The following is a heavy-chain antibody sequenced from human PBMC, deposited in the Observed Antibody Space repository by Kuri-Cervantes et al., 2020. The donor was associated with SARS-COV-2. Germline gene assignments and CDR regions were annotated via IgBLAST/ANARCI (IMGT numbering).Heavy chain of an antibody. Sequence: GGSLRLSCAASGFTFSSYGMHWVRQAPVKGLEWVAFIRYDGSNKYYADSVKGRFTISRDNSKNTLYLQMNSLRAEDTAVYYCAKPIVVPARPHYYYYYMDVWGKGTTVTVSS. CDR3: AKPIVVPARPHYYYYYMDV. V-gene: IGHV3-30*02. D-gene: IGHD2-2*01. J-gene: IGHJ6*03. CDR1: GFTFSSYG. CDR2: IRYDGSNK.